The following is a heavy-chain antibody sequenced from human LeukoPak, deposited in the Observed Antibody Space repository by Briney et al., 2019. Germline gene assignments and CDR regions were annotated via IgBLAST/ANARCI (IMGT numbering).Heavy chain of an antibody. CDR2: IYHSGST. CDR3: ASPIVGATPHRGDY. D-gene: IGHD1-26*01. V-gene: IGHV4-30-2*01. Sequence: SETLSLTCTVSGGSISSGGYYWSWIRQPPGKGLEWIGYIYHSGSTYYNPSLKSRVTISVDRSKNQFSLKLSSVTAADTAVYYCASPIVGATPHRGDYWGQGTLVTVSS. J-gene: IGHJ4*02. CDR1: GGSISSGGYY.